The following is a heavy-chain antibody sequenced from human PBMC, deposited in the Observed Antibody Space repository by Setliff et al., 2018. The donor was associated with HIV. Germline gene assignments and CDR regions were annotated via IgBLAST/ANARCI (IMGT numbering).Heavy chain of an antibody. CDR3: ARGTKGSRWSVTRINWFDT. CDR2: IYYRGST. V-gene: IGHV4-39*07. CDR1: GGSIRSSSYY. Sequence: SETLSLTCNVSGGSIRSSSYYWGWIRQPPGKGLEWIGSIYYRGSTYYNPSLKSRVTISVDTSKNQFSLKLTSLTAGDTAVYYCARGTKGSRWSVTRINWFDTWSQGTLVTVSS. D-gene: IGHD6-13*01. J-gene: IGHJ5*02.